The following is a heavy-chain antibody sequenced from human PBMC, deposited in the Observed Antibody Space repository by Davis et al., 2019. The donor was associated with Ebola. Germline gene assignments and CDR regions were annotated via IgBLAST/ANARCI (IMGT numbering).Heavy chain of an antibody. CDR2: ISGGGDGT. CDR1: GFTFSSFA. CDR3: AKVDYGDLFFDY. Sequence: GESLKISCAASGFTFSSFAMSWVRQAPGKGLEWVSAISGGGDGTYYADSVKGRFTISRDNSKSTLYLQMNSLRAEDTAVYYCAKVDYGDLFFDYWGQGTLVTVSS. J-gene: IGHJ4*02. D-gene: IGHD4-17*01. V-gene: IGHV3-23*01.